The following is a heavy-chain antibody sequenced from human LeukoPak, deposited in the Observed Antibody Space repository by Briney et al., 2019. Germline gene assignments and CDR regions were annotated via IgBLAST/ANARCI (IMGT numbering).Heavy chain of an antibody. D-gene: IGHD3-22*01. CDR1: GFTCNDFE. CDR2: INIGETSI. J-gene: IGHJ3*01. V-gene: IGHV3-48*03. CDR3: ARGGSRGFYYNAFDL. Sequence: GGSLRLSCAVSGFTCNDFEMNWVSQAPGKGLEWISYINIGETSISYADSVKGRFTISRDSAKNSLYLHMSSLRAGDTAVYFCARGGSRGFYYNAFDLWGQGTVVTVSS.